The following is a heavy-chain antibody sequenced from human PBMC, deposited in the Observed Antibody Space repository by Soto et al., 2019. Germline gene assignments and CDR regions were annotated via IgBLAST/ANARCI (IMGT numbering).Heavy chain of an antibody. CDR2: IYPGDSDT. D-gene: IGHD2-2*01. V-gene: IGHV5-51*01. CDR3: ARQRGYCSSTSCYEGSSFDY. Sequence: EVQLVQSGAEVKKPGESLKISCKGSGYSFTSYWIGWVRQMPGKGLEWMGIIYPGDSDTRYSPSFQGQVTISADKSIITAYLQWSSLKASDTAMYYCARQRGYCSSTSCYEGSSFDYWGQGTLVTVSS. J-gene: IGHJ4*02. CDR1: GYSFTSYW.